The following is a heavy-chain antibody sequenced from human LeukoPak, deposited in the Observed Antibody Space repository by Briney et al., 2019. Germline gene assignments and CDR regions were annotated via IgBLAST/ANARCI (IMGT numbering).Heavy chain of an antibody. CDR1: GYTLTELS. Sequence: ASVKVSCKDSGYTLTELSMHWVRQAPGKGLEWMGGFDPEDGETIYAQKFQGRVTMTEDTSTDTAYMELSSLRSEDTAVYYCATASPRYRSSWYSFGAPNYYYGMDVWGQGTTVTVSS. V-gene: IGHV1-24*01. CDR2: FDPEDGET. D-gene: IGHD6-13*01. J-gene: IGHJ6*02. CDR3: ATASPRYRSSWYSFGAPNYYYGMDV.